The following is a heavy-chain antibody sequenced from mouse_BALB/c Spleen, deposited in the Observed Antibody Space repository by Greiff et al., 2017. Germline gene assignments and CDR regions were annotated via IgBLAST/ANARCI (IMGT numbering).Heavy chain of an antibody. V-gene: IGHV1-7*01. Sequence: QVQLQQSGAELAKPGASVKMSCKASGYTFTSYWMHWVKQRPGQGLEWIGYINPSTGYTEYNQKFKDKATLTADKSSSTAYMQLSSLTSEDSAVYYCARGSITALDYWGQGTTLTVSS. CDR1: GYTFTSYW. CDR3: ARGSITALDY. D-gene: IGHD1-2*01. J-gene: IGHJ2*01. CDR2: INPSTGYT.